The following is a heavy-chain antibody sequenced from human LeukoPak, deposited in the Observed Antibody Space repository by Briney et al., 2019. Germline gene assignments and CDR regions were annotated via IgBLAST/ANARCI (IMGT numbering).Heavy chain of an antibody. D-gene: IGHD3-10*01. CDR3: ANGGSSMVRGVILAEYFQH. J-gene: IGHJ1*01. CDR1: GFTFSSYG. CDR2: IRYDGSNK. Sequence: GGSLRLSCAASGFTFSSYGMHWVRQAPGKGLEWAAFIRYDGSNKYYADSVKGRFTISRDNSKNTLYLQMNSLRAEDTAVYYCANGGSSMVRGVILAEYFQHWGQGTLVTVSS. V-gene: IGHV3-30*02.